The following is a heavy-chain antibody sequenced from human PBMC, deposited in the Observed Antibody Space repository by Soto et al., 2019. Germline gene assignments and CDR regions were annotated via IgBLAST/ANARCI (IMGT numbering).Heavy chain of an antibody. J-gene: IGHJ6*02. Sequence: QVQLVQSGAEVKKPGASVKVSCKASGYTFTSYDINWVRQATGQGLEWMGWMNPNSGNTGYAQKFQGRVTMTRNTSISTAYMELSSLRSEDTAVYYCARGLLGYDFWSGWVWDYYYYGMDVWGQGTTVTVSS. CDR3: ARGLLGYDFWSGWVWDYYYYGMDV. D-gene: IGHD3-3*01. CDR1: GYTFTSYD. V-gene: IGHV1-8*01. CDR2: MNPNSGNT.